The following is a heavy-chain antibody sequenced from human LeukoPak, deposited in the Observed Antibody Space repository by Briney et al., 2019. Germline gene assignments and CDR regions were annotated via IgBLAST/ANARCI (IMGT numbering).Heavy chain of an antibody. J-gene: IGHJ4*02. CDR2: ISYDGSNK. CDR3: ARVEDYAYNY. D-gene: IGHD4-17*01. CDR1: GFTFSSYA. V-gene: IGHV3-30-3*01. Sequence: GGSLRLSCAASGFTFSSYAMHWVRQAPGKGLEWVAVISYDGSNKYYADSVKGRFTISRDSSKNTLYLQMNSLRAEDTAVYYCARVEDYAYNYWGQGTLVTVSS.